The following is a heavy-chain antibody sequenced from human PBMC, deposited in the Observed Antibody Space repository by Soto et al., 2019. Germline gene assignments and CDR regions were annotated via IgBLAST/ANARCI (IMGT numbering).Heavy chain of an antibody. J-gene: IGHJ6*02. Sequence: QVQLVESGGGLVRPGGSLRLSCEASGFTFRDYYMTWFRQAPGKGMEWLSYIDSSTKYTNYADSVQGRFTISRDNAKNSLYLQMNSLSADDTAVYYCAREYSYPMDVWGQGTMVTVSS. V-gene: IGHV3-11*05. CDR2: IDSSTKYT. CDR1: GFTFRDYY. CDR3: AREYSYPMDV.